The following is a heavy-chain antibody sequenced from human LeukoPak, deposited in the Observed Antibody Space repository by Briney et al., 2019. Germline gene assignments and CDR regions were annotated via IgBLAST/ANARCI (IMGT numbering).Heavy chain of an antibody. J-gene: IGHJ5*02. CDR3: ARAQPLVVGWFDP. D-gene: IGHD3-22*01. Sequence: GGSLRLSCAASGFTFSSYGMHWVRQAPGKGLEWVAFIRYDGSNKYYADSVKGRFTISRDNSKNTLYLQMNSLRSDDTAVYYCARAQPLVVGWFDPWGQGTLVTVSS. CDR1: GFTFSSYG. V-gene: IGHV3-30*02. CDR2: IRYDGSNK.